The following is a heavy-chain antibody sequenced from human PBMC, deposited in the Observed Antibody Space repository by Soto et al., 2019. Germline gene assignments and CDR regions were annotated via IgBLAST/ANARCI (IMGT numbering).Heavy chain of an antibody. CDR1: GFTFSSYW. J-gene: IGHJ5*02. D-gene: IGHD3-10*01. CDR3: ARDPSVLLRFGENWFDP. CDR2: INSDGSST. Sequence: GGSLRLSCAASGFTFSSYWMHWVRQAPEKGLVWVSRINSDGSSTSYADSVKGRFTISRDNAKNTLYLQMNSLRAEDTAVYYCARDPSVLLRFGENWFDPWGQGTLVTVSS. V-gene: IGHV3-74*01.